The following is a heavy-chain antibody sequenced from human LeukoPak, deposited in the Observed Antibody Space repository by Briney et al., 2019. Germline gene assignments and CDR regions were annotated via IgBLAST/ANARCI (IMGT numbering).Heavy chain of an antibody. V-gene: IGHV1-8*01. Sequence: ASVKVSCTASGYTFTSYDINWVRQATGQGLEWMGWMNPNSGNTGYAQKFQGRVTMTRNTSISTAYMELSSLRSDDTAVYYCARDSQLRFLEFDVWGQGTTVTVSS. CDR2: MNPNSGNT. J-gene: IGHJ6*02. CDR1: GYTFTSYD. CDR3: ARDSQLRFLEFDV. D-gene: IGHD3-3*01.